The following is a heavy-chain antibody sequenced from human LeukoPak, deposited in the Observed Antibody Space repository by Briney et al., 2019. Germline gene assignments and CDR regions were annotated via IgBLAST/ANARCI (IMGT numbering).Heavy chain of an antibody. V-gene: IGHV3-53*01. J-gene: IGHJ4*02. CDR1: GFTVSSNY. CDR2: IYSGGST. Sequence: GGSLRLSCAASGFTVSSNYMSWVRQAPGKGLEWVSVIYSGGSTYYADSVKGRFTISRDNSKNTLYLQMNRLRSEDTAVYYCAKAHRYCSTPSCYTTVVGFDYWGQGTLVTVSS. D-gene: IGHD2-2*02. CDR3: AKAHRYCSTPSCYTTVVGFDY.